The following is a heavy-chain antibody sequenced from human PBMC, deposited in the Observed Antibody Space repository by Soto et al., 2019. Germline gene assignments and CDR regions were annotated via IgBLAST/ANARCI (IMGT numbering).Heavy chain of an antibody. CDR3: ARETYSGSYLFDY. D-gene: IGHD1-26*01. Sequence: QVQLVESGGGVVQPGRSLRLSCAASGFTFSSYAMHWVRQAPGKGLEWVAVISYDGSNKYYADSVKGRFTISRDNSKNTRYLQMNSLRTEDTAVYYCARETYSGSYLFDYWGQGTPVTVSS. CDR1: GFTFSSYA. CDR2: ISYDGSNK. J-gene: IGHJ4*02. V-gene: IGHV3-30-3*01.